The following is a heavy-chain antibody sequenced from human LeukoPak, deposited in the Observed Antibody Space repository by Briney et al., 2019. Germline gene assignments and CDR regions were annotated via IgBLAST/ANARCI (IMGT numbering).Heavy chain of an antibody. V-gene: IGHV3-48*03. J-gene: IGHJ3*02. CDR3: ARDSRYCSGGTCYSWTFDI. CDR1: GFAFNNYE. D-gene: IGHD2-15*01. CDR2: ISSTGNTI. Sequence: GGSLRLSCAASGFAFNNYEVNWVRQAPGKGLEWISYISSTGNTIKYADSVKGRFTISRDNAKNSLYLQMNSLRAEDTAVYYCARDSRYCSGGTCYSWTFDIWGQGTMVTVSS.